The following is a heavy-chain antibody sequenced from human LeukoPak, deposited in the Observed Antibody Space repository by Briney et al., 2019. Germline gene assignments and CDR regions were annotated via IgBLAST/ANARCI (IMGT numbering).Heavy chain of an antibody. CDR3: ARGEMAAISPLDY. CDR2: IYPGDSDT. V-gene: IGHV5-51*01. Sequence: GESLKISCKGSGYSFSNYWIAWVRQMPGKGLGWMGIIYPGDSDTRYSPSFQGQVTISADKSISTAYLQWSSLKASDTAMYYCARGEMAAISPLDYWGQGTLVTVSS. J-gene: IGHJ4*02. D-gene: IGHD5-24*01. CDR1: GYSFSNYW.